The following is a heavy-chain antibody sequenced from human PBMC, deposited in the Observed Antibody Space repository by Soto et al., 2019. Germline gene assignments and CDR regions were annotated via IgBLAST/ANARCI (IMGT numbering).Heavy chain of an antibody. CDR2: INPSGGST. J-gene: IGHJ4*02. D-gene: IGHD5-18*01. CDR1: GYTFTSYY. Sequence: QVQLVQSGAEVKKPGASVKVSCKASGYTFTSYYMHWVRQAPGQGLEWMGIINPSGGSTSYAQKFQGRVTRTRDTSTSTVYMELSSLRSEDTAVYYCAGDTGDTAMVIGYWGQGTLVTVSS. CDR3: AGDTGDTAMVIGY. V-gene: IGHV1-46*03.